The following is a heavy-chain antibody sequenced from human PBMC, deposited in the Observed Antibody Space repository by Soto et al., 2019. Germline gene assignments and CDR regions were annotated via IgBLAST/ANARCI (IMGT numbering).Heavy chain of an antibody. D-gene: IGHD3-22*01. CDR3: ARAQSPPKGYYDSSGYPKGYYFDY. CDR2: IYYSGST. J-gene: IGHJ4*02. CDR1: GGSISSGGYY. Sequence: SETLSLTCTVSGGSISSGGYYWSWIRQHPGKGLEWIGYIYYSGSTYYNPSLKSRVTISVDTSKNQFSLKLSSVTAADTAVYYCARAQSPPKGYYDSSGYPKGYYFDYWGQGTLVTVSS. V-gene: IGHV4-31*03.